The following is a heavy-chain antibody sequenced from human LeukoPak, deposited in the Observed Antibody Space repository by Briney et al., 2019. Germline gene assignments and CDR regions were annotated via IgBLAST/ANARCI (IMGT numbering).Heavy chain of an antibody. D-gene: IGHD4-11*01. J-gene: IGHJ4*02. V-gene: IGHV1-18*01. CDR2: ISAYNGHT. CDR3: AGGTWYDYSKPIDY. CDR1: GYTFPNYA. Sequence: GASVKVSCKPSGYTFPNYAISWVRLAPGQGLEWMGWISAYNGHTNYAQKLQGRVTMTTDTSTSTAYMELRSLRSDDTAVYYCAGGTWYDYSKPIDYWGQGTLVTVSS.